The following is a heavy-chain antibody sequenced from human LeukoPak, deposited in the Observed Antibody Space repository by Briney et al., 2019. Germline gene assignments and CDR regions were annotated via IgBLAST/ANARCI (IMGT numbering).Heavy chain of an antibody. CDR2: IYYSGST. CDR3: ASSYGSGSRPFDP. Sequence: SETLPLTRTVSGGSISSYYWSWIRQPPGKGLEWIGYIYYSGSTNYNPSLKSRVTISVDTSKNQFSLKLSSVTAADTAVYYCASSYGSGSRPFDPWGQGTLVTVSS. CDR1: GGSISSYY. D-gene: IGHD3-10*01. J-gene: IGHJ5*02. V-gene: IGHV4-59*01.